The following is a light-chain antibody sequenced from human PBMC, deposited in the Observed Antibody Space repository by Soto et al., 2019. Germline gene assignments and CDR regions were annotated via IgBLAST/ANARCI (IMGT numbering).Light chain of an antibody. J-gene: IGKJ2*01. CDR1: QSVIHTSNNNSY. Sequence: DIVMTQSPDSLAVSLGERATINCKSSQSVIHTSNNNSYLAWYQQKAGQPPELLLYWASARDSVVPDRFSGRGSGTDFTLTISSLQAEDVAVYYCQQYYSTPRTFGQGTKVEIK. V-gene: IGKV4-1*01. CDR3: QQYYSTPRT. CDR2: WAS.